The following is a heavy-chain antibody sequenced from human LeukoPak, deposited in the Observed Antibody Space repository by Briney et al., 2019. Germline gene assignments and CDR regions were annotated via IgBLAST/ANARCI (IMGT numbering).Heavy chain of an antibody. D-gene: IGHD1-20*01. CDR3: AREGPITGTLRGAFDI. V-gene: IGHV1-46*01. J-gene: IGHJ3*02. CDR1: GYTFTSYY. CDR2: INPSGGST. Sequence: GASVKVSCKASGYTFTSYYMHWVRQAPGQGLEWMGIINPSGGSTSYAQKFQGRVTMTRDMSTSTVYMELSSLRSEDTAVYYCAREGPITGTLRGAFDIWGQGTMVTVSS.